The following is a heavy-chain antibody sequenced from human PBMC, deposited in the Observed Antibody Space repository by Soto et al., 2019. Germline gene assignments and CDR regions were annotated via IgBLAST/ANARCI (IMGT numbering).Heavy chain of an antibody. V-gene: IGHV4-39*01. CDR3: ARTTGDNAYLPFDY. J-gene: IGHJ4*02. Sequence: PSETLSLTCTVSGGSISSSYYYWGWIRQPPGKGLEWIGSMHYSGSTYYHPSLRSRVTISVDTSRNQLSLKLSSVTAADTAVFYCARTTGDNAYLPFDYWGQGTLVTVSS. CDR1: GGSISSSYYY. CDR2: MHYSGST. D-gene: IGHD3-16*01.